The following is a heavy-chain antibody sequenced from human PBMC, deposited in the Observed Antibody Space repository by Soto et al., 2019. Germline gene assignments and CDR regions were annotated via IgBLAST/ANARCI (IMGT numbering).Heavy chain of an antibody. CDR1: GGTFSNDI. V-gene: IGHV1-69*08. D-gene: IGHD5-12*01. CDR2: IITHLDTT. CDR3: VRDSPIGSTFSGYDGIDY. Sequence: QVQLVQSGAEVKKPGSSVKVSCKTSGGTFSNDIITWVRQAPGQGLEWMGRIITHLDTTNYAQKFQGRVTITADKSTGTAYMELNSLRSEDTAVYYCVRDSPIGSTFSGYDGIDYWGQGTLVTVSS. J-gene: IGHJ4*02.